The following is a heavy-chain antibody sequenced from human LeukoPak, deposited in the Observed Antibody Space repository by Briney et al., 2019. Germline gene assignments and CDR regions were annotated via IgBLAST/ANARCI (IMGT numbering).Heavy chain of an antibody. CDR3: ASPSRYCSSTSCYIGYFDL. J-gene: IGHJ2*01. CDR1: GGSISSSSYY. D-gene: IGHD2-2*01. V-gene: IGHV4-39*07. Sequence: SETLSLTCSVSGGSISSSSYYWGWIRQPPGKGLEWIGSIYYSGSTYYNPSLKSRVTISVDTSKNQFSLKLSSVTAADTAVYYCASPSRYCSSTSCYIGYFDLWGRGTLVTVSS. CDR2: IYYSGST.